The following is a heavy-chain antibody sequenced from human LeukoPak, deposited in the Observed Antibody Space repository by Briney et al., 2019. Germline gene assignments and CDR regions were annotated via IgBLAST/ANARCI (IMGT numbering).Heavy chain of an antibody. D-gene: IGHD3-10*01. J-gene: IGHJ6*02. Sequence: GASVKVSCKASGGTFSSYAISWLRQAPGQGPEWMGGIIPIFGTANYAQKFQGRVTITADESTSIAYMELSSLRSEDTAVYYCARGRVGTGSYYNDPTAGWNYYYGMDVWGQGTTVTVSS. V-gene: IGHV1-69*01. CDR3: ARGRVGTGSYYNDPTAGWNYYYGMDV. CDR2: IIPIFGTA. CDR1: GGTFSSYA.